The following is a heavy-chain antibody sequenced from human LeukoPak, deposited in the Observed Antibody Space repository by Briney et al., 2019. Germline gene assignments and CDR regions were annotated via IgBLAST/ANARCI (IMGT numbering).Heavy chain of an antibody. V-gene: IGHV3-23*01. J-gene: IGHJ4*02. CDR2: ISGSGGST. D-gene: IGHD6-19*01. CDR1: GFTFSSYA. Sequence: GGSLRLSCAASGFTFSSYAMSWVRQAPGKGLEWVSAISGSGGSTYHADSVKGRFTISRDNSKNTLYLQMNSLRAEDTAVYYCAKGSSGWYGAAFENYRGQGTLVTVSS. CDR3: AKGSSGWYGAAFENY.